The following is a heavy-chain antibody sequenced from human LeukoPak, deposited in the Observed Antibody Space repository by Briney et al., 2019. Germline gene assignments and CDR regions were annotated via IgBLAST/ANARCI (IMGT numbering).Heavy chain of an antibody. CDR1: GYTFTGYY. CDR3: ASELAPLDSSGYQSPFDY. CDR2: INPNSGGT. D-gene: IGHD3-22*01. Sequence: ASVKVSCKASGYTFTGYYMHWVRQAPGQGLEWMGRINPNSGGTNYAQKFQGRVTMTRDTSISTAYMELSRLRSDDTAVYYCASELAPLDSSGYQSPFDYWGQGTLVTVSS. J-gene: IGHJ4*02. V-gene: IGHV1-2*06.